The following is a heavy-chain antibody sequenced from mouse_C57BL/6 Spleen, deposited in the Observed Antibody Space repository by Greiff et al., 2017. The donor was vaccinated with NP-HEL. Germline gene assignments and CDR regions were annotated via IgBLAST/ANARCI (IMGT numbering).Heavy chain of an antibody. J-gene: IGHJ2*01. D-gene: IGHD1-1*01. CDR1: GFNITDYY. V-gene: IGHV14-2*01. CDR3: ARRITTVVAYYFDY. Sequence: VHVKQPGAELVKPGASVKLSCTASGFNITDYYMHWVKQRTEQGLEWIGRIDPEDGETNYAPKFQGKATITADTSSNTAYLQLSSLTSEDTAVYYCARRITTVVAYYFDYWGQGTTLTVSS. CDR2: IDPEDGET.